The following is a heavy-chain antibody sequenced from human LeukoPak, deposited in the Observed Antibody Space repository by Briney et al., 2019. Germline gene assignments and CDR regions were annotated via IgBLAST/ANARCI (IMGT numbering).Heavy chain of an antibody. CDR3: ATLVVPAANADRYFDL. V-gene: IGHV1-24*01. CDR2: FDPEDGET. J-gene: IGHJ2*01. D-gene: IGHD2-2*01. Sequence: ASVKVSCKVSGYTLTELSMHWVRQAPGKGLEWMGGFDPEDGETIYAQKFQGRVTMTEDTSTDTAYMELSSLRSEDTAVYYCATLVVPAANADRYFDLWGRGTLVTVSS. CDR1: GYTLTELS.